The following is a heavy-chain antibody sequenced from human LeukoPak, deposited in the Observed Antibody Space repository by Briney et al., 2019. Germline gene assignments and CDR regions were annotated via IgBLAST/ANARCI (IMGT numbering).Heavy chain of an antibody. Sequence: KSLETLSLTCTVSGGSISSSSYYWGWTRQPPGKGLEWIGSMFYSGSTYYNPSLKSRVTISVDTSKNQFSLKLSSVTAADTAVYYCARRVAATRYFDYWGQGTLVTVSS. J-gene: IGHJ4*02. V-gene: IGHV4-39*01. CDR3: ARRVAATRYFDY. CDR1: GGSISSSSYY. CDR2: MFYSGST. D-gene: IGHD6-19*01.